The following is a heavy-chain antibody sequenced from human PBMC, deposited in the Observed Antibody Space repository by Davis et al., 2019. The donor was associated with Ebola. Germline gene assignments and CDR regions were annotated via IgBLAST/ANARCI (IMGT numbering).Heavy chain of an antibody. Sequence: GGSLRLSCAASGFTFSNYWMTWVRQAPGKGLEWVANIKQDGSETYYVDSVKGRFTISRDNAKNSLYLQMNSLRAEDTAVYYCARGVYSSTSVSWGDYWGQGTLVTVSS. CDR3: ARGVYSSTSVSWGDY. V-gene: IGHV3-7*01. D-gene: IGHD6-13*01. CDR2: IKQDGSET. CDR1: GFTFSNYW. J-gene: IGHJ4*02.